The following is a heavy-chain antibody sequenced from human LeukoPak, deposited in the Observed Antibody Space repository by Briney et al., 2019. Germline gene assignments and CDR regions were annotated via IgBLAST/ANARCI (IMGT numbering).Heavy chain of an antibody. CDR3: ARHVHCSSTSCYPFDY. CDR2: IYPGDSDT. D-gene: IGHD2-2*01. CDR1: GYSFTSYW. Sequence: GESLKISGKGSGYSFTSYWIGWVRQMPGKGLEWMGIIYPGDSDTRYSPSFQGQVTISADKSISTAYLQWSSLKASDTAMYYCARHVHCSSTSCYPFDYWGQGTLVTVSS. J-gene: IGHJ4*02. V-gene: IGHV5-51*01.